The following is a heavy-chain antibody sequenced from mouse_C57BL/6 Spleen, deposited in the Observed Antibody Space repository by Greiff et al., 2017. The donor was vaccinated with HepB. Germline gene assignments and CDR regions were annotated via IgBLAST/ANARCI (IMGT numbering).Heavy chain of an antibody. V-gene: IGHV1-42*01. J-gene: IGHJ1*03. CDR1: GYSFTGYY. CDR3: ARRGYFDV. Sequence: EVMLVESGPELVKPGASVKISCKASGYSFTGYYMNWVKQSPEKSLEWIGEINPSTGGTTYNQKFKAKATLTVDKSSSTAYMQLKSLTSEDSAVYYCARRGYFDVWGTGTTVTVSS. CDR2: INPSTGGT.